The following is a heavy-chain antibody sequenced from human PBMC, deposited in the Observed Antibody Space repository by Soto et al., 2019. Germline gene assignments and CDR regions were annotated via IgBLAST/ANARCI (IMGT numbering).Heavy chain of an antibody. D-gene: IGHD3-22*01. CDR2: ISAYNGNT. J-gene: IGHJ4*02. Sequence: QVQLVQSGAEVKKPGASVKVSCKASGYTFTSYGISWVRQAPGQGLEWMGWISAYNGNTNHAQKLQGRVTMTTDTATSTAYMELRSLRSDDTAVYYCARVSGNGGSSGYNLDYWGQGTLVTVSS. CDR1: GYTFTSYG. CDR3: ARVSGNGGSSGYNLDY. V-gene: IGHV1-18*01.